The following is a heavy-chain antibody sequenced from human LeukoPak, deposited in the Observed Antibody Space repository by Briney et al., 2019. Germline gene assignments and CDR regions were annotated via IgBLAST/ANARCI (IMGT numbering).Heavy chain of an antibody. Sequence: GGSLRLSCAASGFTFSSYGMHWVRQAPGKGLGWVADIWFDGKNEHFADSVKGRFTISRDNPKNTLFLQMNSLRAEDTAVYYCARPLGAAAGYFDYWGQGTLVTVSS. CDR2: IWFDGKNE. D-gene: IGHD6-13*01. V-gene: IGHV3-33*01. CDR3: ARPLGAAAGYFDY. CDR1: GFTFSSYG. J-gene: IGHJ4*02.